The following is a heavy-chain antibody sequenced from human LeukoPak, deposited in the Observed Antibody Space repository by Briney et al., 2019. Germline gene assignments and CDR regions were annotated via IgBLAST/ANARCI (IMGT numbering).Heavy chain of an antibody. Sequence: GGSLRLSCAASGFTFSTYWMSWVRQAPGKGLEWVANIKQDGSEKYYADSVKGRFTISRDNAKNSPYLQMNGLRAEDTAVYYCARYDYGGNYDYWGQGTLVTVSS. CDR3: ARYDYGGNYDY. V-gene: IGHV3-7*04. CDR1: GFTFSTYW. D-gene: IGHD4-23*01. CDR2: IKQDGSEK. J-gene: IGHJ4*02.